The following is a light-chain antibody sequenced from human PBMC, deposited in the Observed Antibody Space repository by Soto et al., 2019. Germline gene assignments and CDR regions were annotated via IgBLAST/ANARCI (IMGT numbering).Light chain of an antibody. Sequence: IVLTQSPDTLSLSPGERVTLSCRASQSVRNNYLAWYQQKPGQAPRLLIHGASTRATGVPARISGSGSGTEFTLTISSLQSEDFAVYYCQQFRNWPWTFGQGTKVDIK. CDR3: QQFRNWPWT. CDR1: QSVRNN. J-gene: IGKJ1*01. V-gene: IGKV3D-15*01. CDR2: GAS.